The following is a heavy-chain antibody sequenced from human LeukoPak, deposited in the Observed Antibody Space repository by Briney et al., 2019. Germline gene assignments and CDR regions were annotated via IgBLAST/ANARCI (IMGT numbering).Heavy chain of an antibody. V-gene: IGHV4-31*03. D-gene: IGHD3-10*01. J-gene: IGHJ4*02. Sequence: PSQTLSLTCTVSGGSISSGGYYWSWIRQHPGKGLEWIGYIYYSGSTYYNPSLKSRVTISVDTSKNQFSLKLSSVTAADTAVYYCARAMVRGVRLLDYWGQGTLVTVSS. CDR2: IYYSGST. CDR3: ARAMVRGVRLLDY. CDR1: GGSISSGGYY.